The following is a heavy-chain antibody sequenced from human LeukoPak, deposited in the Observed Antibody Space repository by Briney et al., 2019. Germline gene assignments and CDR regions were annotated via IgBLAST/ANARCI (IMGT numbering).Heavy chain of an antibody. D-gene: IGHD3-22*01. V-gene: IGHV4-34*01. CDR3: ARGPYSYDSSGAFDI. Sequence: SETLSLTCAVYGGSFSDYYWSWIRQPPGKGLEWIGEINHSGSTSYNPSLKSRVTISVDTSKNQFSLKLSSVTAADTAVYFCARGPYSYDSSGAFDIWGQGTMVTVSS. CDR2: INHSGST. CDR1: GGSFSDYY. J-gene: IGHJ3*02.